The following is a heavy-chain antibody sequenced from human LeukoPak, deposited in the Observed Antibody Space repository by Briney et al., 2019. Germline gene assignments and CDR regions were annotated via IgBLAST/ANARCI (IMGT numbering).Heavy chain of an antibody. CDR2: IIPILGIA. D-gene: IGHD6-13*01. CDR1: GGTFSGYA. CDR3: ARGFSIRIAAADPYYYYYMDV. J-gene: IGHJ6*03. V-gene: IGHV1-69*04. Sequence: GASVKVSCKASGGTFSGYAISWVRQAPGQGLEWMGRIIPILGIANYAQKFQGRVTITADKSTSTAYTELSSLRSEDTAVYYCARGFSIRIAAADPYYYYYMDVWGKGTTVTVSS.